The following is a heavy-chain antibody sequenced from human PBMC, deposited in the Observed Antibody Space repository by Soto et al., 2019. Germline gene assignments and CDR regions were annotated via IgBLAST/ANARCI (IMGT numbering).Heavy chain of an antibody. J-gene: IGHJ5*01. V-gene: IGHV4-34*01. CDR2: INNSGTT. Sequence: KPSETLSLTCAVYGGSFSGHYWSWVRQSPGKGLEWIGEINNSGTTNYNSSLKSRVSIELDTSKKQFSLGLASVTVADTAVYFCATATVSSFWFDSWGQGTLVTVSS. D-gene: IGHD4-4*01. CDR1: GGSFSGHY. CDR3: ATATVSSFWFDS.